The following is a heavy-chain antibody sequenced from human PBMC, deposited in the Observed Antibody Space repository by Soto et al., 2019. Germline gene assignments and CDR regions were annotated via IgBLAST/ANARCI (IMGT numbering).Heavy chain of an antibody. CDR3: ARTANWLDP. CDR1: GGSISSGSYH. J-gene: IGHJ5*02. Sequence: SDTLSLTCTVSGGSISSGSYHWGWIRQAPGKGLEWIGNTHYSGSAYYNPSLKSRVTISLDTSNSQVSLRLSSVTAADTAISYCARTANWLDPWGQGTLVTVSS. V-gene: IGHV4-39*01. CDR2: THYSGSA.